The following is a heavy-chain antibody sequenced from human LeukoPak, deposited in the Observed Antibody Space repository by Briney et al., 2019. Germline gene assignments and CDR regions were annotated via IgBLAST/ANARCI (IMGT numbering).Heavy chain of an antibody. CDR1: GFTFSSFA. CDR2: ISGSGGST. Sequence: GGSLRLSCAASGFTFSSFAMSWVRQAPGKGLGWVSLISGSGGSTYYADSVKGQFTISRDNSKNTLYLQMSSLRAEDTAVYYCGKGLVYVFWGGPDWFAPWGQGTLVTVPS. V-gene: IGHV3-23*01. J-gene: IGHJ5*02. CDR3: GKGLVYVFWGGPDWFAP. D-gene: IGHD3-3*01.